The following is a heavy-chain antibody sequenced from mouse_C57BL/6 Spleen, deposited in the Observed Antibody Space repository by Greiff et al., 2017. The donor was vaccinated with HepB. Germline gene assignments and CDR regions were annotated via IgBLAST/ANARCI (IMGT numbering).Heavy chain of an antibody. Sequence: VQLKESGGGLVKPGGSLKLSCAASGFTFSDYGMHWVRQAPEKGLEWVAYISSGSSTIYYADTVKGRFTISRDNAKNTLFLQMTSLRSEDTAMYYCARRLLYYAMDYWGQGTSVTVSS. V-gene: IGHV5-17*01. CDR1: GFTFSDYG. CDR3: ARRLLYYAMDY. J-gene: IGHJ4*01. CDR2: ISSGSSTI.